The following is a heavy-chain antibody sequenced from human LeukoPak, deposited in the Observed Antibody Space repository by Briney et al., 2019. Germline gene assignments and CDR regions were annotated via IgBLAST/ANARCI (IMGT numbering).Heavy chain of an antibody. V-gene: IGHV4-4*09. CDR1: GGSISSYY. D-gene: IGHD5-24*01. CDR3: ARLRHEMATIYYYYYMDV. J-gene: IGHJ6*03. CDR2: IYTSGST. Sequence: SETLSLACTVSGGSISSYYWSWIRQPPGKGLEWIGYIYTSGSTNYNPSLKSRVTISVDTSKNQFSLKLSSVTAADTAVYYCARLRHEMATIYYYYYMDVWGKGTTVTVSS.